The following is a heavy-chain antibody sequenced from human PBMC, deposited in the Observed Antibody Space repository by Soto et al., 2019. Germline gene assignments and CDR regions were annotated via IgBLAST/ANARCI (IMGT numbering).Heavy chain of an antibody. CDR2: INSYNGDT. J-gene: IGHJ5*01. CDR1: GYDFIGYG. CDR3: ARDQWLKVPAVVGDKFDS. D-gene: IGHD6-19*01. Sequence: QVQLVQSGGEEKKPGASVKVSCKASGYDFIGYGISWVRQARGQGLEWMGWINSYNGDTKYARKYQDRITLTKDKSTRTVYMELTSLRSDDTAVYYCARDQWLKVPAVVGDKFDSWGQGTLVTVSS. V-gene: IGHV1-18*04.